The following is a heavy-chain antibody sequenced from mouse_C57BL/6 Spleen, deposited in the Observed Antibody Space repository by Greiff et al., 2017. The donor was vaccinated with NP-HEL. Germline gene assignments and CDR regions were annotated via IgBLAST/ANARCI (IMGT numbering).Heavy chain of an antibody. CDR2: IDPSDSYT. Sequence: QVQLQQPGAELVKPGASVKLSCKASGYTFTSYWMQWVKQRPGQGLEWIGEIDPSDSYTNYNQKFKGKATLTVDTSSSTAYMQLSSRTSEDSAVYYCARSRGYWGQGTLVTVSA. V-gene: IGHV1-50*01. CDR1: GYTFTSYW. J-gene: IGHJ3*01. CDR3: ARSRGY.